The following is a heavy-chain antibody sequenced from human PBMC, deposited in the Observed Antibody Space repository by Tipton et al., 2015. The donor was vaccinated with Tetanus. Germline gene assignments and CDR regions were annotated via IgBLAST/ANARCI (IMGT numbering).Heavy chain of an antibody. Sequence: SLRLSCAASGFTFSSYAMSWVRQAPGKGLEWVSAISGSGGSTYYADSVKGRFTISGDNSKNTLYLQMNSLRAEDTAVYYCAKPYSSSWYYFDYWGQGTLVTVSS. CDR1: GFTFSSYA. D-gene: IGHD6-13*01. J-gene: IGHJ4*02. CDR2: ISGSGGST. CDR3: AKPYSSSWYYFDY. V-gene: IGHV3-23*01.